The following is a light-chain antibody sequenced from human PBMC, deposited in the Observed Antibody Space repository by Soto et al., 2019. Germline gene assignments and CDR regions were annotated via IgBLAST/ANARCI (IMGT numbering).Light chain of an antibody. J-gene: IGKJ2*01. CDR1: QSVRNSY. CDR3: QQYGSSPYT. V-gene: IGKV3-20*01. CDR2: GAS. Sequence: EILLTQSPGTLSLSTGERATLSCRASQSVRNSYLAWYQQKPGQAPRLLIYGASGRATGIPDRFSGSVSGTDFTLTISRLEPEDFAVYYCQQYGSSPYTFGQGTKLEI.